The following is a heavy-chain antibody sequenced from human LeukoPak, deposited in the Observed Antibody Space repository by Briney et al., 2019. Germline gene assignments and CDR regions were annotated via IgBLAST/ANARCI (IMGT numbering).Heavy chain of an antibody. J-gene: IGHJ6*02. V-gene: IGHV4-59*08. CDR1: GGSISSYY. D-gene: IGHD1-26*01. Sequence: PSETLSLTCTVSGGSISSYYWSWIRQPPGKGLEWIGYIYYSGGTNYNPSLKSRVTISVDTSKNQFSLKLSSVTAADTAVYYCARQGIVEGMDVWGQGTTVTVSS. CDR2: IYYSGGT. CDR3: ARQGIVEGMDV.